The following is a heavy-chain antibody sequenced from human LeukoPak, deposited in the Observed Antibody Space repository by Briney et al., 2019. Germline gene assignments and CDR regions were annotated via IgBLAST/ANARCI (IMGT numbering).Heavy chain of an antibody. Sequence: ASVKVSCKASGYSFTDYYMHCVRQAPGQGPEWMGWINPKSGGTEYAQKFHGRVTMTRDTSITTAYMELSGLKFDDTAVYYCARDAMSDYWGQGTLVTVSS. J-gene: IGHJ4*02. V-gene: IGHV1-2*02. D-gene: IGHD2-2*01. CDR1: GYSFTDYY. CDR2: INPKSGGT. CDR3: ARDAMSDY.